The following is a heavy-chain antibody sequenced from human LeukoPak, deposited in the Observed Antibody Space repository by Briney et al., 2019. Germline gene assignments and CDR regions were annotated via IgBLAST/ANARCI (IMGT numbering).Heavy chain of an antibody. D-gene: IGHD3-10*01. V-gene: IGHV3-74*03. Sequence: GGSLRLSCAASGFTFSGYWVHWIRQAPGKGLVWVSRIYGDGSSTAYADSVKGRFTISRDNSKSTLYLQMNSLRAEDTAVYYCARVAAGGSRAFDIWGQGTMVTVSS. CDR3: ARVAAGGSRAFDI. CDR1: GFTFSGYW. J-gene: IGHJ3*02. CDR2: IYGDGSST.